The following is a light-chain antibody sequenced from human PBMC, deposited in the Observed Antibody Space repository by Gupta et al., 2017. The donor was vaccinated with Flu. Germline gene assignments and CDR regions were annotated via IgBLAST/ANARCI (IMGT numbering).Light chain of an antibody. CDR3: AVWDDSLSGHYV. J-gene: IGLJ1*01. CDR2: DFS. Sequence: QSALTQPPSASGTPGQRVTFSCSGSSSNNGSYTVDWYQQLPGTAPKLLIYDFSERPSGVPDRFSGSKSGTSASLAISGLQSEDEADYYCAVWDDSLSGHYVFGSGTKVTVL. CDR1: SSNNGSYT. V-gene: IGLV1-44*01.